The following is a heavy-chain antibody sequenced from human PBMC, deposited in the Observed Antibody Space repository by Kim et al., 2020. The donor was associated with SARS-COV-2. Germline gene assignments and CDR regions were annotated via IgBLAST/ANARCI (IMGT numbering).Heavy chain of an antibody. CDR3: ARDGALYSSGKDAFDI. D-gene: IGHD6-19*01. V-gene: IGHV3-7*01. J-gene: IGHJ3*02. Sequence: GGSLRLSCAASGFTFSSYWMTWVRQAPGKGLEWVANIKQDGNQKYYVDSVKGRCTISRDNAKNSLYLQMNSLRAEDTAVYYCARDGALYSSGKDAFDIWG. CDR2: IKQDGNQK. CDR1: GFTFSSYW.